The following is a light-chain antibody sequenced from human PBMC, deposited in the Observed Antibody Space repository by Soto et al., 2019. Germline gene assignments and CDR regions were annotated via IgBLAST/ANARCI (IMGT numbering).Light chain of an antibody. CDR3: AAWDASLSAYV. CDR2: NND. CDR1: YSNFGSNP. V-gene: IGLV1-44*01. J-gene: IGLJ1*01. Sequence: QAVVTQPPSASGTPGQRVTISCSGTYSNFGSNPVTWYQQLPGTAPKLLIYNNDQRPSGVPGRYSGSKSGTSASLAISGLQSEDEADYYCAAWDASLSAYVFGTGTKLTVL.